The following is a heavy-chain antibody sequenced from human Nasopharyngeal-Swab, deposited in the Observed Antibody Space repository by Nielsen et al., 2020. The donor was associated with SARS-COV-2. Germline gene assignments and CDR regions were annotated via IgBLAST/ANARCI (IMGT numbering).Heavy chain of an antibody. CDR2: ITWDGGGT. V-gene: IGHV3-43*01. CDR3: AKDAWTGDSYGSGSLFHS. D-gene: IGHD3-10*01. CDR1: GFTFADYM. J-gene: IGHJ4*02. Sequence: GGSLTLSCAASGFTFADYMMHWVRQGPGKGMEWVYLITWDGGGTYYADSVKGRVTISRDHSKSSLFLQMNSLRPEDTALYFCAKDAWTGDSYGSGSLFHSWGQGAQVTVSS.